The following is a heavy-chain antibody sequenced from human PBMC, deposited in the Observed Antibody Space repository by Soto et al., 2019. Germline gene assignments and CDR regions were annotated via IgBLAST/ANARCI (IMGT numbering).Heavy chain of an antibody. CDR2: ISYGGRT. V-gene: IGHV3-30*04. CDR1: GFTFTTYA. CDR3: AKDDAIFGEVMDFQH. D-gene: IGHD3-3*01. J-gene: IGHJ1*01. Sequence: GGSLRLSCPASGFTFTTYAMHWVRQAPGKGLDWVAVISYGGRTYYADSVKGRFTISRDNSKNTLYLQMNSLRAEDTAVYYCAKDDAIFGEVMDFQHWGQGTLVTVSS.